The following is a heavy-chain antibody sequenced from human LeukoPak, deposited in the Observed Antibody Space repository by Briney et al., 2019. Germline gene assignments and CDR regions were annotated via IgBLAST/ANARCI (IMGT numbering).Heavy chain of an antibody. D-gene: IGHD3-22*01. CDR3: ARVGDYENSGSQPFDY. CDR2: IWHDGSYK. J-gene: IGHJ4*02. Sequence: QAGGSLRLSRAASGFIFSSFGMHWVRQAPGKGLEWVAVIWHDGSYKYYLDSVKGRFTISRDNAKNTLYLQMNNLRVEDTAVYYCARVGDYENSGSQPFDYWGQGTLVTVSS. CDR1: GFIFSSFG. V-gene: IGHV3-33*01.